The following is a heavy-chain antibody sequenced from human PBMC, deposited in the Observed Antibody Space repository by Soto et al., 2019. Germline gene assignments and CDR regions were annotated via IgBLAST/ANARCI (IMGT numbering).Heavy chain of an antibody. D-gene: IGHD2-21*01. CDR1: GYTFPSYW. Sequence: LGESLKISCKASGYTFPSYWIGWVRQMPGKGLEWMGIIYPGDSDTRYSPSFQGQVTISADKSISTAYLQWSSLEASDTAIYYCATRSNSDKSFDYWGQGTLVTVSS. CDR3: ATRSNSDKSFDY. CDR2: IYPGDSDT. V-gene: IGHV5-51*01. J-gene: IGHJ4*02.